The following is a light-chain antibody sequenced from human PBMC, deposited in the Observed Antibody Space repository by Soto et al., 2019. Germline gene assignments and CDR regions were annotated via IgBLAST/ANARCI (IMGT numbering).Light chain of an antibody. Sequence: EIVLTQSPVTLSLSPGDRATLSSRASQSVSSYLAWYQQKPGQAPRLLIYDASNRATGIPARFSGSGSGTDFTLTISSLEPEDFAVYYCQQRKNWQVTFGQGTRLEIK. CDR1: QSVSSY. CDR2: DAS. CDR3: QQRKNWQVT. V-gene: IGKV3-11*01. J-gene: IGKJ5*01.